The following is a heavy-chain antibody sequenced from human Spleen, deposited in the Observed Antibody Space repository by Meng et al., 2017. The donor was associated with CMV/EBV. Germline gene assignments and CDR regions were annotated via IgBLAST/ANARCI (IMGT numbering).Heavy chain of an antibody. CDR3: AKGGGTGAFDI. CDR2: IYSDGSST. Sequence: LSLTCAASGFIFSTYAMSWVRQAPGKGLEWVSVIYSDGSSTYYADSVKGRFTISRDNSKNTLYVQMNSLRAEDTAVYYCAKGGGTGAFDIWGQGTMVTVSS. V-gene: IGHV3-23*03. D-gene: IGHD2-15*01. CDR1: GFIFSTYA. J-gene: IGHJ3*02.